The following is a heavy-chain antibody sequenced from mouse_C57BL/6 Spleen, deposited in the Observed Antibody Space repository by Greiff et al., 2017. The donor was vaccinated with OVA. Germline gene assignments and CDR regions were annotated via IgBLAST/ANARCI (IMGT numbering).Heavy chain of an antibody. V-gene: IGHV5-6*01. CDR2: ISSGGSYT. Sequence: EVKVVESGGDLVKPGGSLKLSCAASGFTFSSYGMSWVRQTPDKRLEWVATISSGGSYTYYPDSVKGRFTISRDNAKNTLYLQMSSLKSEDTAMYYCARQGTGTNAMDYWGQGTSVTVSS. CDR3: ARQGTGTNAMDY. CDR1: GFTFSSYG. J-gene: IGHJ4*01. D-gene: IGHD4-1*01.